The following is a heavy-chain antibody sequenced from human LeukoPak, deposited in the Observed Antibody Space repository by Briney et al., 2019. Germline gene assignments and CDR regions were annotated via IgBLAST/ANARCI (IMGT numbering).Heavy chain of an antibody. CDR2: IYSGGST. V-gene: IGHV3-66*01. CDR1: GFTVSSNY. CDR3: ARDTDRQYYYYMDV. Sequence: GGSLRLSCAASGFTVSSNYMSWVRQAPGKGLEWVSVIYSGGSTYYADSVKGRFTISRDNSKNTLYLQMNSLRAEDTAVYYCARDTDRQYYYYMDVWGKGTTVTVSS. J-gene: IGHJ6*03.